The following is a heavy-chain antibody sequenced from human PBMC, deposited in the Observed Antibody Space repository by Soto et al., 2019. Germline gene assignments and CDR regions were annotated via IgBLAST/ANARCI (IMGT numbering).Heavy chain of an antibody. D-gene: IGHD5-12*01. V-gene: IGHV1-69*01. Sequence: QVQLVQSGAEVKKPGSSVKVSCKASGGTFSSYAISWVRQAPGQGLEWMGGIIPIFGTANYAQKFQGRVTITADESTSTAYMELSSLSAEDTAVYYCARGREDGYHYWYFDLWGRGTLVTVSS. CDR2: IIPIFGTA. CDR3: ARGREDGYHYWYFDL. CDR1: GGTFSSYA. J-gene: IGHJ2*01.